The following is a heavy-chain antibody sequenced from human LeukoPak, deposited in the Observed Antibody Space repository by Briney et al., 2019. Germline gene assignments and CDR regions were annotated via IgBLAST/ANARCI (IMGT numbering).Heavy chain of an antibody. CDR2: IYYSGST. V-gene: IGHV4-59*01. Sequence: SETLSLTCTVSGGSISSYYRSLIRQPPGKGLEWIGYIYYSGSTNYNPSLKSRVTISVDTSKNQFSLKLSSVTAADTAVYYCARGEAALGYWGQGTLVTVSS. J-gene: IGHJ4*02. CDR1: GGSISSYY. D-gene: IGHD6-13*01. CDR3: ARGEAALGY.